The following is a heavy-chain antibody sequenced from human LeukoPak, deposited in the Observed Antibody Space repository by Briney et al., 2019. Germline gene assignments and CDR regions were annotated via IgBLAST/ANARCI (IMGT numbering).Heavy chain of an antibody. CDR1: GFSLSTRGVG. J-gene: IGHJ5*02. D-gene: IGHD2/OR15-2a*01. V-gene: IGHV2-5*01. CDR3: AHSLMLRDFFAAKGFDP. CDR2: IYWNDDK. Sequence: SGPTPVKPTQTLTLTCTFSGFSLSTRGVGVGWIRQPQGQALEWLALIYWNDDKRYSPSLKSRLTITKDTSKNQVVFTMTNMDPVDTDSYYCAHSLMLRDFFAAKGFDPWGQVTLVTVSS.